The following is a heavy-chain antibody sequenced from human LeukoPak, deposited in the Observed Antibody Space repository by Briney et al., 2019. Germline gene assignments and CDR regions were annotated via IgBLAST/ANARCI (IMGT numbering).Heavy chain of an antibody. D-gene: IGHD3-22*01. CDR3: ARVRTDSSGYHWYFDL. V-gene: IGHV1-18*04. CDR1: GYTFTGYY. J-gene: IGHJ2*01. Sequence: GASVKVSCKASGYTFTGYYMHWVRQAPGQGLEWMGWISAYNGNTNYAQKLQGRVTMTTDTSTSTAYMELRSLRSDDTAVYYCARVRTDSSGYHWYFDLWGRGTLVTVSS. CDR2: ISAYNGNT.